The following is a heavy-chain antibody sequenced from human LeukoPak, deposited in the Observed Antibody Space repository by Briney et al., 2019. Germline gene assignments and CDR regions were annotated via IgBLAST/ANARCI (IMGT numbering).Heavy chain of an antibody. Sequence: PSETLSLTCTVSGGSISSYYWSWIRQPPGKGLEWIGYIYYSGSTNYNPSLKRRVTISVDTSKNQFSLKLSSVTAADTAVYYCARSEYCGGDCYSGLFDYWGQGTLVTVSS. V-gene: IGHV4-59*01. D-gene: IGHD2-21*01. CDR1: GGSISSYY. CDR3: ARSEYCGGDCYSGLFDY. CDR2: IYYSGST. J-gene: IGHJ4*02.